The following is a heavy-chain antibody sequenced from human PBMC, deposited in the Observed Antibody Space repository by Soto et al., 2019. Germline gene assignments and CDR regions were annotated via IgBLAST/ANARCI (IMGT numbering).Heavy chain of an antibody. Sequence: QLQESGPGLVKSSETMSLTCTASGASISSRYWSWVRQPPGKGLEWIGHIYNGESTNYNPSLRSRVTISVDTSKNQVSLNLGSVTAADTAVYYCAQTHGWPVFDFWGQGILVTVSS. D-gene: IGHD6-19*01. CDR1: GASISSRY. CDR2: IYNGEST. J-gene: IGHJ4*02. CDR3: AQTHGWPVFDF. V-gene: IGHV4-59*01.